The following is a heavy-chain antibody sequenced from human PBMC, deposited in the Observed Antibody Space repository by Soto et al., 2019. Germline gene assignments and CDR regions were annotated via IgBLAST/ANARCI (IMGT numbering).Heavy chain of an antibody. Sequence: LRLSCAASGFTLDDYAMHWVRQVPGKGLEWVSGISWNRGSTGYGDAVKGRFTISRDNAKNYLYLQMNTLRAEDTALYYCAKGKFYYYDSGGYSDAFDIWGQGTMVTVSS. D-gene: IGHD3-22*01. CDR1: GFTLDDYA. J-gene: IGHJ3*02. CDR2: ISWNRGST. CDR3: AKGKFYYYDSGGYSDAFDI. V-gene: IGHV3-9*01.